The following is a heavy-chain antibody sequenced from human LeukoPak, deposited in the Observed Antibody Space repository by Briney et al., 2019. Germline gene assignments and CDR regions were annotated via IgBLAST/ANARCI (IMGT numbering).Heavy chain of an antibody. CDR3: ARYSGWYKRAGFDY. J-gene: IGHJ4*02. D-gene: IGHD6-19*01. V-gene: IGHV4-59*08. Sequence: PSETLSLTCTVSGGSISSYYWSWIRQPPGKGLEWIGYIYYSGSTNYNPSLKSRVTISVDTSKNQFSLKLSSVTAADTAVYYCARYSGWYKRAGFDYWGQGTLVTVSS. CDR2: IYYSGST. CDR1: GGSISSYY.